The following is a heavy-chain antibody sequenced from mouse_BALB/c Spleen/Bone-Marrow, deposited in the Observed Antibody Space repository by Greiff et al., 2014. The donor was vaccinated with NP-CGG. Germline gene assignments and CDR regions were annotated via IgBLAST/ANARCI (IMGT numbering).Heavy chain of an antibody. V-gene: IGHV1-80*01. J-gene: IGHJ3*01. CDR3: ASAAAWFAY. Sequence: VQLQQSGAELVRPGSSVKISCKASGYAFSSYWMNWGKQRPGQGLEWVGQIYPGDGDTNYNGKFKGKATLTADKSSSTAYMQLSSLTSEDSAVYFCASAAAWFAYWGQGTLVTVSA. CDR1: GYAFSSYW. CDR2: IYPGDGDT.